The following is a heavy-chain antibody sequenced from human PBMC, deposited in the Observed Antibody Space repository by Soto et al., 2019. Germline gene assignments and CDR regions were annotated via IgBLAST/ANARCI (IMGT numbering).Heavy chain of an antibody. CDR3: AHIPNYYQYDWFDP. CDR2: IYWDDDK. V-gene: IGHV2-5*02. CDR1: GFSLTTRGVG. Sequence: QITLKESGPTLVKPTQTLTLTCTCSGFSLTTRGVGMGWIRQPPGKALECLALIYWDDDKRYSPSLQSRLSITKDTSKNQVVLTMTNVDPVDTATYYCAHIPNYYQYDWFDPWGQGTLVSVSS. D-gene: IGHD3-16*01. J-gene: IGHJ5*02.